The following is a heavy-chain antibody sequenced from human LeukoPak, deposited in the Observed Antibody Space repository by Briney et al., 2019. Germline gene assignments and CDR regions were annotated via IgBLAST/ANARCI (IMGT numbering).Heavy chain of an antibody. CDR3: ARKVDSSGCFDY. Sequence: GRSLRLSCAVFGFTFSSHTMHWVRQAPGKGLEWVALISYDGSNNNYADSVKGRFTISRDNSKNTLYLQMNSLRAEDTALYYCARKVDSSGCFDYWGQGTLVTVSS. CDR1: GFTFSSHT. V-gene: IGHV3-30-3*01. D-gene: IGHD3-22*01. CDR2: ISYDGSNN. J-gene: IGHJ4*02.